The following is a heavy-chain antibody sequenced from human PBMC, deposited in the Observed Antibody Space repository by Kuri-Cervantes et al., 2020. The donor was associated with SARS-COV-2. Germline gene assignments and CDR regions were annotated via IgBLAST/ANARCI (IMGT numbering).Heavy chain of an antibody. Sequence: GGSLRLSCAASGFTFSAYSMNWVRQAPGKGLEWVSSISSGSEYILYADSAKGRFTISRDNAKNSLYLQMNSLRAEDTALYYCARDTRRRSGNLPFDYWGQGTLVTVSS. CDR1: GFTFSAYS. D-gene: IGHD3-3*01. CDR3: ARDTRRRSGNLPFDY. CDR2: ISSGSEYI. J-gene: IGHJ4*02. V-gene: IGHV3-21*04.